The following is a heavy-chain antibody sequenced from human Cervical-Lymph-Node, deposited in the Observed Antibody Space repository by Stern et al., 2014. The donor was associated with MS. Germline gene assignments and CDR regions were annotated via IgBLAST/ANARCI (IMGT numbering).Heavy chain of an antibody. D-gene: IGHD4-17*01. Sequence: QVQLQESGPGLVEPSGTLSLTCAVSGGSISSSNWWSWVRQPPGKGLEWIGEISHRGSTNYNSSLKSRVTISVDKSKNQFSLKVISVTAADTAVYFCAREKDGDYSDYWGRGTLVTISS. V-gene: IGHV4-4*02. CDR3: AREKDGDYSDY. J-gene: IGHJ4*02. CDR1: GGSISSSNW. CDR2: ISHRGST.